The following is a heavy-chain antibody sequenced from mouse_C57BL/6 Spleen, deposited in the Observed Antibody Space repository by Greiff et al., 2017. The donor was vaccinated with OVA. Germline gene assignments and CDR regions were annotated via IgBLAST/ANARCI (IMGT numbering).Heavy chain of an antibody. CDR3: ARTYYSNYFDY. V-gene: IGHV5-17*01. Sequence: EVNLVESGGGLVKPGGSLKLSCAASGFTFSDYGMHWVRQAPEKGLEWVAYISSGSSTIYYADTVKGRFTISRDNAKNTLFLQMTSLRSEDTAMYYCARTYYSNYFDYWGQGTTLTVSS. CDR1: GFTFSDYG. J-gene: IGHJ2*01. CDR2: ISSGSSTI. D-gene: IGHD2-5*01.